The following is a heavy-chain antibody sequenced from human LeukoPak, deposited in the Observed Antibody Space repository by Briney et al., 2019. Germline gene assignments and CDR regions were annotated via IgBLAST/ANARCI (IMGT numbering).Heavy chain of an antibody. Sequence: ASVKVSCKASGGTFISYAISWVRQAPGQGLEWMGGIIPIFGTANYAQKFQGRVTITADESTSTAYMELSSLRSEDTAVYYCARDSTTVVTPGWFDPWGQGTLVTVSS. CDR2: IIPIFGTA. CDR1: GGTFISYA. D-gene: IGHD4-23*01. CDR3: ARDSTTVVTPGWFDP. V-gene: IGHV1-69*13. J-gene: IGHJ5*02.